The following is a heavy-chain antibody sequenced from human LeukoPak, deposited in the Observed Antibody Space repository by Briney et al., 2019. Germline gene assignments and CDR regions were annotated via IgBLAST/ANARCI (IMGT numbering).Heavy chain of an antibody. CDR2: ISSSGSTI. V-gene: IGHV3-48*03. CDR1: GFTFSSYE. J-gene: IGHJ6*03. CDR3: AGAADCSGGSCYYYYMDV. Sequence: GGSLRLSCAASGFTFSSYEINWVRQAPGKGLEWVSYISSSGSTIYYADSVKGRFTISRDNAKNSLYLQMNSLRAEDAAVYYCAGAADCSGGSCYYYYMDVWGKGTPVTVSS. D-gene: IGHD2-15*01.